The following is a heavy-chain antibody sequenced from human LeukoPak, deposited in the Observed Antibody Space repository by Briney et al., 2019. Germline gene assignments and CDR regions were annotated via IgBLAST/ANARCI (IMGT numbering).Heavy chain of an antibody. CDR2: IGISSGNT. J-gene: IGHJ4*01. CDR1: GFNFIDYS. V-gene: IGHV3-48*01. D-gene: IGHD5-12*01. Sequence: GGSLRLSCAASGFNFIDYSMNWVRQAPGKGLEWISYIGISSGNTKYAGSVKGRFTISRDKARNSLYLQMNSLRVEDTAMYYCARDHRYAFDNWGHGTLVTVSS. CDR3: ARDHRYAFDN.